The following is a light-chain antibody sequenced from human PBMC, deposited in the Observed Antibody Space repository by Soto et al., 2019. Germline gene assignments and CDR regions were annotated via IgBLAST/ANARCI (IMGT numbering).Light chain of an antibody. CDR3: QQYNSYPLT. Sequence: DIQMTQSPYTLSASVGDRVTITCRASQSISSWLAWYQQKPEKAPKLLIYKASSLKSGVPSRFSGSGSGTEFTLTISSLQPDDFATYYCQQYNSYPLTFGGGTKVEIK. V-gene: IGKV1-5*03. J-gene: IGKJ4*01. CDR2: KAS. CDR1: QSISSW.